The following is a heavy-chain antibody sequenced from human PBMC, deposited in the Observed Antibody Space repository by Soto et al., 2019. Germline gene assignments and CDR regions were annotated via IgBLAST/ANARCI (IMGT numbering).Heavy chain of an antibody. J-gene: IGHJ5*02. CDR1: GYTFTSYA. CDR3: ARGRIVVAGGFDP. Sequence: ASVKVSCKASGYTFTSYAMHWVRQAPGQRLEWMGWINAGNGNTKNAQKFQGRVTITRDTSASTAYMELSSLRFEDTALYYCARGRIVVAGGFDPWGQGTLVTVSS. V-gene: IGHV1-3*01. D-gene: IGHD6-19*01. CDR2: INAGNGNT.